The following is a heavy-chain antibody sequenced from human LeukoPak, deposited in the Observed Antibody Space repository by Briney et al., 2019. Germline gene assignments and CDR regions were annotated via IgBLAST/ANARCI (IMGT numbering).Heavy chain of an antibody. V-gene: IGHV4-4*07. J-gene: IGHJ6*03. Sequence: SETLSLTCTASGGSISSYYWSWIRQPAGKGLEWIGRIYTSGSTNYNPSLKSRVTMSVDTSKNQFSLKLSSVTAADTAVYYCASSSLPVGAPDYYYYYMDVWGKGTTVTISS. CDR1: GGSISSYY. D-gene: IGHD1-26*01. CDR3: ASSSLPVGAPDYYYYYMDV. CDR2: IYTSGST.